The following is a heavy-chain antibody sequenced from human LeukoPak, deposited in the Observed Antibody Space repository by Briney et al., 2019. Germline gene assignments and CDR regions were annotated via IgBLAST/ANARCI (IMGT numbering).Heavy chain of an antibody. Sequence: GGSLRLSCAASGFTFSRYWMSWVRQAPGKGLDWVANIKQDGSEKYYVDSVKGRLTVSRDNAKNSLYLQMNSLRAEDTAVYYCARITTIFGVLKYYYYMDVWGKGTTVTVSS. J-gene: IGHJ6*03. CDR1: GFTFSRYW. D-gene: IGHD3-3*01. CDR2: IKQDGSEK. V-gene: IGHV3-7*01. CDR3: ARITTIFGVLKYYYYMDV.